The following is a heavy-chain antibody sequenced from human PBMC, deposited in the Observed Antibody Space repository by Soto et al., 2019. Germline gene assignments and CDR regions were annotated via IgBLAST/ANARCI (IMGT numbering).Heavy chain of an antibody. V-gene: IGHV4-31*03. CDR1: GGSISSGGYY. Sequence: LSLPCTVSGGSISSGGYYWSWIRQHPGKGLEWIGYIYYSGSTYYNPSLKSRVTISVDTSKNQFSLKLSSVTAADTAVYYCARDPQKFGSDAFDIWGQGTMVTVSS. D-gene: IGHD3-3*01. CDR3: ARDPQKFGSDAFDI. CDR2: IYYSGST. J-gene: IGHJ3*02.